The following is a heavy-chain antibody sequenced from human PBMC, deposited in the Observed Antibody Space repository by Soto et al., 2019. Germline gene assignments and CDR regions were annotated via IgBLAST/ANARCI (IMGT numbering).Heavy chain of an antibody. CDR1: GGSVSSSSYY. CDR2: VYYSGST. J-gene: IGHJ4*02. Sequence: QLQLQESGPGLVKPSETLSLTCTVSGGSVSSSSYYWGWVRQPPGKGLEWIGSVYYSGSTYYNPSRESRVTISVDKSKNHFSLKLMSLSAADTAVYYCGRLEGLATISYYFDYWGQGALVTVSS. CDR3: GRLEGLATISYYFDY. V-gene: IGHV4-39*02. D-gene: IGHD1-1*01.